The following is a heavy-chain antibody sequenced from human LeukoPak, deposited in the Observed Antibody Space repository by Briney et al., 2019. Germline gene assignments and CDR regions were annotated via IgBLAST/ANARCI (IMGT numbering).Heavy chain of an antibody. CDR1: GGSISSSSYY. CDR2: IYYSGST. CDR3: AGQITIFGVATRCNWFDP. D-gene: IGHD3-3*01. J-gene: IGHJ5*02. Sequence: SETLSLTCTVSGGSISSSSYYWGWIRQPPGKGLEWIGSIYYSGSTYYNPSLKSRVTISVDTSKNQFSLKLSSVTAADTAVYYCAGQITIFGVATRCNWFDPWGQGTLVTVSS. V-gene: IGHV4-39*01.